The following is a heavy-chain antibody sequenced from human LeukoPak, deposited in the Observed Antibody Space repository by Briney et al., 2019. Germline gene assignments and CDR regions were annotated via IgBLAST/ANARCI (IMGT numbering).Heavy chain of an antibody. D-gene: IGHD3-22*01. CDR3: AKASTVYSYFDC. J-gene: IGHJ4*02. CDR2: FTGSGGNT. CDR1: GFTFSSHA. Sequence: PGGSLRLSCAASGFTFSSHAMSCVRQAPGKGLEWVAGFTGSGGNTFYAESVKGRVTISRDNSENTLYLQMSSLRAEDTAVYYCAKASTVYSYFDCWGQGTLVTVSS. V-gene: IGHV3-23*01.